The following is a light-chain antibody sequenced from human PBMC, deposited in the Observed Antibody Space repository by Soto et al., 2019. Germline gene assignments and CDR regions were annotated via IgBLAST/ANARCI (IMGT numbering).Light chain of an antibody. Sequence: DIVMTQSPDSLTVSLGERATINCKSSQSVLSSSNNKNYLAWYQQKPGQPPKLLIYWASTRESGVPDRFSGSGSGTDFTLTSSSLQAEDVAVYYCQQYYSTTRITLGQGTRLEIK. CDR1: QSVLSSSNNKNY. J-gene: IGKJ5*01. V-gene: IGKV4-1*01. CDR2: WAS. CDR3: QQYYSTTRIT.